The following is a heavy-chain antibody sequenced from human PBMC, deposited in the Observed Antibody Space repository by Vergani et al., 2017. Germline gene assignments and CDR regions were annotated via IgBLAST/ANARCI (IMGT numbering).Heavy chain of an antibody. D-gene: IGHD3-3*01. J-gene: IGHJ6*02. CDR3: ARDRLWSGSTYYYYGMDV. V-gene: IGHV3-66*01. CDR2: IYSGGYT. Sequence: EVQLLESGGGLVQPGGSLTLSCAASGFTFSSGYMSWVRQAPGKGLEWVSVIYSGGYTYYADSVKGRFTISRDNSKNTLYLQMNSLRAEDTAVYYCARDRLWSGSTYYYYGMDVWGQGTTVTVSS. CDR1: GFTFSSGY.